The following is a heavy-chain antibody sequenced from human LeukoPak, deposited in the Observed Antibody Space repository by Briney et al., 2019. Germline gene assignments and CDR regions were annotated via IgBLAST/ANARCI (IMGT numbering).Heavy chain of an antibody. CDR2: ITSSGSNI. CDR1: GFTFSDYY. D-gene: IGHD5-12*01. J-gene: IGHJ3*02. V-gene: IGHV3-11*04. CDR3: ASGRGYDDAFDI. Sequence: GSLRLSCAASGFTFSDYYMSWIRQAPGKGLEWVSYITSSGSNIYYADSVKGRFTISRGNAKNSLYLQMNSLRAEDTAVYYCASGRGYDDAFDIWGQGTMVTVSS.